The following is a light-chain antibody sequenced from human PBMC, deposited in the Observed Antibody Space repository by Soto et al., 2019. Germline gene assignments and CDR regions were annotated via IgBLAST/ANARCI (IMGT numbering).Light chain of an antibody. CDR3: QQYNSYSQP. V-gene: IGKV1-5*03. CDR2: KAS. Sequence: DIPMTQSPSTLSASVGDRVTITCRASQSISSWSAWYQQKPGKAPKLLIYKASSLESGVSSRFSGSGSGTEFTLTISSLQPADFATYYCQQYNSYSQPFGQGTKVEIK. J-gene: IGKJ1*01. CDR1: QSISSW.